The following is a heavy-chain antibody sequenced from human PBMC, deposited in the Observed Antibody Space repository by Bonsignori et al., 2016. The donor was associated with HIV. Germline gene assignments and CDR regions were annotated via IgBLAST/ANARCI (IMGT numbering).Heavy chain of an antibody. CDR3: ARSWGLLLYPNYYLDF. J-gene: IGHJ6*03. D-gene: IGHD3-22*01. CDR2: INPQTGGT. Sequence: ASVKVSCKASGYTFTGYYIHWVRQAPGQGLEWVGCINPQTGGTIYAQHFLGRVTLTRNTAISSAYMEVRSLRSDDTAVYYCARSWGLLLYPNYYLDFWGKGTTVTVSS. CDR1: GYTFTGYY. V-gene: IGHV1-2*02.